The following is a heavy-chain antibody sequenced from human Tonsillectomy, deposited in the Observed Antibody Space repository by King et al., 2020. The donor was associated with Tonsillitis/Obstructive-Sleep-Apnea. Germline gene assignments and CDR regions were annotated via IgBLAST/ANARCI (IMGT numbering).Heavy chain of an antibody. J-gene: IGHJ4*02. Sequence: VQLVESGGGLVQPGGSLRLSCAASGFTFSSYAMSWVRQAPGKGLEWVSASSGSGGSTYYADSVKGRFTNSRDNSKKTLYLQMNSLRTEDTAVYYCAIGYYDFWSGYSPDLYYFDYWGQGTLVTVSS. D-gene: IGHD3-3*01. CDR2: SSGSGGST. CDR3: AIGYYDFWSGYSPDLYYFDY. CDR1: GFTFSSYA. V-gene: IGHV3-23*04.